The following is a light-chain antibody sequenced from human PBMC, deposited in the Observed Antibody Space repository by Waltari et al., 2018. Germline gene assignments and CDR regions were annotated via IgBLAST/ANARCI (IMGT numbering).Light chain of an antibody. V-gene: IGKV1-33*01. J-gene: IGKJ4*01. CDR2: DAS. CDR3: QQYDNLPTLT. Sequence: DIQMTQSPSSLSASVGDRVTITCQASQDISNYLNWYQQKPGKAPKLLIYDASNLETGLPSRVSGSGSGTDFTFTISSLQPEDIATYYCQQYDNLPTLTFGGGTKVEIK. CDR1: QDISNY.